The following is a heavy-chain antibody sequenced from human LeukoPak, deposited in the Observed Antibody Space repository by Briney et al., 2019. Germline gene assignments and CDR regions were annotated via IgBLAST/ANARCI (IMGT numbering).Heavy chain of an antibody. CDR3: ARHRSYYGGIDY. J-gene: IGHJ4*02. Sequence: PSETLSLTCTVSGGSISSYYWSWIRRPPGKGLEWIGYIYYSGSTNYNPSLKSRVTISVDTSKNQFSLKLSSVTAADTAVYYCARHRSYYGGIDYWGQGTLVTVSS. CDR1: GGSISSYY. CDR2: IYYSGST. D-gene: IGHD1-26*01. V-gene: IGHV4-59*08.